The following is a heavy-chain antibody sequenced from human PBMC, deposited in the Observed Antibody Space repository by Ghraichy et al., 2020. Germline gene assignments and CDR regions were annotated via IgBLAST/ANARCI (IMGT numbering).Heavy chain of an antibody. Sequence: LSLTCAASGFTFSSYAMSWVRQAPGKGLEWVSAISGSGGSTYYADSVKGRFTISRDNSKNTLYLQMNSLRAEDTAVYYCAKVGYSSSWYWYFDLWGRGTLVTVSS. J-gene: IGHJ2*01. V-gene: IGHV3-23*01. CDR3: AKVGYSSSWYWYFDL. CDR1: GFTFSSYA. CDR2: ISGSGGST. D-gene: IGHD6-13*01.